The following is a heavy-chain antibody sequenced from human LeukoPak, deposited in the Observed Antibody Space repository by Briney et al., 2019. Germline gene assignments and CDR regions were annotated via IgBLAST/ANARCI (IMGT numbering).Heavy chain of an antibody. D-gene: IGHD1-1*01. V-gene: IGHV1-46*01. CDR1: GYTFSMYN. J-gene: IGHJ3*02. CDR2: INPSGGT. Sequence: ASVKVSCKASGYTFSMYNMHWVRQAPGQGLEWMGIINPSGGTSYAQKLQGRITMTRDTSTSTLYMELSSLRSEDTAVYYCARVTEPWNDPHHAFDIWGQGTMVTVSS. CDR3: ARVTEPWNDPHHAFDI.